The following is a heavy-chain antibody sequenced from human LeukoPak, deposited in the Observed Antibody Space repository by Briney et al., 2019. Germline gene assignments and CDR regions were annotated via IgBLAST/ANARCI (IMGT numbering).Heavy chain of an antibody. CDR3: TRDRSRAEDD. CDR2: INQGGSDK. CDR1: GFTLSGHW. V-gene: IGHV3-7*01. D-gene: IGHD1-14*01. Sequence: PGGSLRLSWAASGFTLSGHWMSWVRQAPGKGLEWVANINQGGSDKYYVDSVKGRFTISRDNANNLLYLQMNSLRGEDTAVYYCTRDRSRAEDDWGQGTLVTVSS. J-gene: IGHJ4*02.